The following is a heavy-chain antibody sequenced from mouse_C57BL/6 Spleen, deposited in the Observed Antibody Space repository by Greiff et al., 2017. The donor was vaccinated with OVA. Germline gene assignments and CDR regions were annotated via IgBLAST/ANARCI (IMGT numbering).Heavy chain of an antibody. D-gene: IGHD1-1*01. V-gene: IGHV1-26*01. Sequence: EVQLQQSGPELVKPGASVKISCKASGYTFTDYYMNWVKQSHGKSLEWIGDINPNNGGTSYNQKFKGKATLTVDKSSSTAYMELRSLTSEDSAVYYCSHYYGSSLFAYWGQGTLVTVSA. J-gene: IGHJ3*01. CDR2: INPNNGGT. CDR3: SHYYGSSLFAY. CDR1: GYTFTDYY.